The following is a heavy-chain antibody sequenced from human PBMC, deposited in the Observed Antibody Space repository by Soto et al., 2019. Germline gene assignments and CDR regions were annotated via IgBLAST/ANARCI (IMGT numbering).Heavy chain of an antibody. D-gene: IGHD5-12*01. Sequence: SLKVSCTDSGYTFTGYYMPWVRQAPGQGLVWMGWINPNSGGTNYAQKFQGRVTMTRDTSISTAYMELSRLRSDDTAVYYCARGGYNGYEPAFDDWAQGTLVTVAS. V-gene: IGHV1-2*02. CDR3: ARGGYNGYEPAFDD. CDR2: INPNSGGT. CDR1: GYTFTGYY. J-gene: IGHJ4*02.